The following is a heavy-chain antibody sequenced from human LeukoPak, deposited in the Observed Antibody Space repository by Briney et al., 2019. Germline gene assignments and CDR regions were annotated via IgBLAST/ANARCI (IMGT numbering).Heavy chain of an antibody. D-gene: IGHD6-13*01. CDR3: ARLGIAAAGTVDY. Sequence: SETLSLTCAVYGGSFSGYYWSWIRQPPGKGLEWIGYIYYSGSTNYNPSLKSRVTISVDTSKNQFSLKLSSVTAADTAVYYCARLGIAAAGTVDYWGQGTLVTVSS. CDR2: IYYSGST. V-gene: IGHV4-59*08. J-gene: IGHJ4*02. CDR1: GGSFSGYY.